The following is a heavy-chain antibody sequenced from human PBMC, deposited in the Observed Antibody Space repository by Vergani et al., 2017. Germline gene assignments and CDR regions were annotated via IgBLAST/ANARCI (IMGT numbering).Heavy chain of an antibody. CDR1: GFTFGDYA. V-gene: IGHV3-49*03. Sequence: EVQLVESGGGLVQPGRSLRLSCTASGFTFGDYAMSWFRQAPGKGLEWVGFIRSKAYGGTTEYAASVKGRFTISRDDSKSIAYLQMNSLKTEDTGVYYCTRDRRSIAARLYNYYYYMDVWGKGTTVTVSS. CDR2: IRSKAYGGTT. J-gene: IGHJ6*03. D-gene: IGHD6-6*01. CDR3: TRDRRSIAARLYNYYYYMDV.